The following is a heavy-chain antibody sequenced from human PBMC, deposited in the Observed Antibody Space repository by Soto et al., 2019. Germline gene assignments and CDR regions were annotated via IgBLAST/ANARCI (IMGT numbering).Heavy chain of an antibody. CDR3: ARHVPAAGYYYGMDV. CDR2: IIPIFGTP. CDR1: GGTFSSYA. D-gene: IGHD2-2*01. J-gene: IGHJ6*02. V-gene: IGHV1-69*12. Sequence: QVQLVQSGAEVKRPGSSVKVSCKASGGTFSSYAISWVRQAPGQGLEWMGGIIPIFGTPNYAQKFQGRVTITADESTSTAYRELSSLRSEDTAVYYCARHVPAAGYYYGMDVWGQGTTVTVSS.